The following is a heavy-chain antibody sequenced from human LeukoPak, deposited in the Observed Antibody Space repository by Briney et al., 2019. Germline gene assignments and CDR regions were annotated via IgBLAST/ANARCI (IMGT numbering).Heavy chain of an antibody. CDR3: ASSTSKTHYYYYYGMDV. D-gene: IGHD2-2*01. V-gene: IGHV4-30-4*01. J-gene: IGHJ6*02. Sequence: PSETLSLTCTVSGGSISSGDYYWRWIRQPSGKGLEWIGYIYYSGSTYYNPSLKSRVTISVDTSKNQFSLKLSSVTAADTAVYYCASSTSKTHYYYYYGMDVRGQGTTVTVSS. CDR2: IYYSGST. CDR1: GGSISSGDYY.